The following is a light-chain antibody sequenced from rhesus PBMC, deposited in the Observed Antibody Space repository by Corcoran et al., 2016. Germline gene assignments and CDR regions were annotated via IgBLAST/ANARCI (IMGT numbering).Light chain of an antibody. Sequence: DIQMTQSPSPLSASVGDTVTITCRASQSISSWLDWYQQKPGKAPKLLINKASSLQSGVPSRVSGSGSGTVFTLTISILQPEDFAAYYCLQYSSSPYSFGQGTKVEIK. CDR1: QSISSW. CDR3: LQYSSSPYS. V-gene: IGKV1-22*01. J-gene: IGKJ2*01. CDR2: KAS.